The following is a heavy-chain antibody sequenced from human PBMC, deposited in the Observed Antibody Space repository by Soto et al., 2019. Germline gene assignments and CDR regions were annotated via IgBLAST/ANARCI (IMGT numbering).Heavy chain of an antibody. CDR2: ISGSASST. V-gene: IGHV3-23*01. J-gene: IGHJ4*02. D-gene: IGHD2-8*02. CDR3: LTWSSGTPDY. Sequence: EVQLLESGGGLVQPGGPLRLSCAASGFTFSSYAMSWVRQTPGKGLEWVSGISGSASSTYYADSVKGRFTISRDNSENTRYLQMNTLRADDTAVYYCLTWSSGTPDYWGQGTLVIVSS. CDR1: GFTFSSYA.